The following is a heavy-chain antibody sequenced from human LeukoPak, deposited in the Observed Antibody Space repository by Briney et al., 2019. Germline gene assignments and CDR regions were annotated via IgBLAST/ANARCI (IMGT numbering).Heavy chain of an antibody. Sequence: GGSLRLSCAASGFTFSSYWMHWVRQAPGKGLEWVSAISGSGGSTYYADSVKGRFTISRDNSKNTLYLQMNSLRAEDTAVYYCASSDYGSGTQPEYWGQGTLVTVYS. CDR3: ASSDYGSGTQPEY. V-gene: IGHV3-23*01. CDR1: GFTFSSYW. CDR2: ISGSGGST. J-gene: IGHJ4*02. D-gene: IGHD3-10*01.